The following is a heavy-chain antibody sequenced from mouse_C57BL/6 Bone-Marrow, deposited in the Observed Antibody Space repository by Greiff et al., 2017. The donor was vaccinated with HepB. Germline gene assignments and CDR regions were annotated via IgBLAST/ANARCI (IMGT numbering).Heavy chain of an antibody. J-gene: IGHJ4*01. D-gene: IGHD2-1*01. CDR1: GYTFTSYW. Sequence: VQLQESGAELVKPGASVKLSCKASGYTFTSYWMQWVNQRPGQGLEWIGEIDPSDSYTNYNQKFKGKATLTVDTSSSTAYMQLSSLTSEDSAVYYCAYGNSYYAMDYWGQGTSVTVSS. CDR2: IDPSDSYT. V-gene: IGHV1-50*01. CDR3: AYGNSYYAMDY.